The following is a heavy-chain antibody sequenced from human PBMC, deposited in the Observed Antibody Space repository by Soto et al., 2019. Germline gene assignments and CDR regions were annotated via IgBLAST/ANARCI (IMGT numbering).Heavy chain of an antibody. CDR3: ARLCSSTSCYGFNDAFDI. CDR2: IYYSGST. V-gene: IGHV4-61*01. D-gene: IGHD2-2*01. CDR1: GGSVSSGSYY. Sequence: SETLSLTCTVSGGSVSSGSYYWSWIRQPPGKGLEWIGYIYYSGSTNYNPSLKSRVTISVDTSKNQFSLKLSSVTAADTAVYYCARLCSSTSCYGFNDAFDIWGQGTMVTVSS. J-gene: IGHJ3*02.